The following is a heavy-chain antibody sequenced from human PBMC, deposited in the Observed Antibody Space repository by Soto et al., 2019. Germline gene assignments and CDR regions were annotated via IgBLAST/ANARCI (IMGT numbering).Heavy chain of an antibody. Sequence: QITLKESGPTLVKPTQTLTLTCTFSGFSLSTSGVGVGWIRQPPGKALEWLALIYWDDDKRYSPSLKSRLTTTKDTSKNQGVLTMTNMDPVDTATYYCAHRLVSNYYDVGFDYWGKGTLVTVSS. J-gene: IGHJ4*02. CDR3: AHRLVSNYYDVGFDY. CDR2: IYWDDDK. V-gene: IGHV2-5*02. CDR1: GFSLSTSGVG. D-gene: IGHD3-22*01.